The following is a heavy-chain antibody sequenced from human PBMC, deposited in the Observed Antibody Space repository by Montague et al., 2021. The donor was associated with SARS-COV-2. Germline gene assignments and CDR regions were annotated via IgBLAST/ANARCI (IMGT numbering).Heavy chain of an antibody. CDR2: IFYSGST. CDR3: ARHYSATLPAAY. CDR1: GGSISSFY. Sequence: SETLSLTCTVSGGSISSFYWSWFRQPPGKGLEWIGYIFYSGSTNYNPSLTSRVTTSVDTAKNKSSLKVSSVTAADTAVYYCARHYSATLPAAYWGQGTLVTVSS. J-gene: IGHJ4*02. D-gene: IGHD2-15*01. V-gene: IGHV4-59*08.